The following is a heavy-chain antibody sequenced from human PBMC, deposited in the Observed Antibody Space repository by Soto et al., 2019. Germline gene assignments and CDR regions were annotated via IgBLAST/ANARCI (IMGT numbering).Heavy chain of an antibody. V-gene: IGHV3-30-3*01. CDR3: ARSDEGTVVTHLPPFDY. CDR2: ISYDGSNK. D-gene: IGHD2-21*02. CDR1: GFTFSSYA. Sequence: QVQLVESGGGVVQPGRSLRLSCAASGFTFSSYAMHWVRQAPGKGLEWVAVISYDGSNKYYADSVKGRFTISRDNSKNTLYLQMNSLRAEDTAVYYCARSDEGTVVTHLPPFDYWGQGTLVTVSS. J-gene: IGHJ4*02.